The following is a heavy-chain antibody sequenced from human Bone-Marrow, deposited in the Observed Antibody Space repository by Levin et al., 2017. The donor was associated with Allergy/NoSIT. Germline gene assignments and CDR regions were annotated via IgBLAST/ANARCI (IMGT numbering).Heavy chain of an antibody. J-gene: IGHJ3*02. Sequence: GGSLRLSCAVSGFTVSAYWMSWVRQAPGKGLEWVANIQQNGNEKYYVDSVKGRFTISRDNAKNSLYLQMNSLRAEDTAVYYCARFDYRDYNDAFDIWGQGTMVTVSS. V-gene: IGHV3-7*01. CDR1: GFTVSAYW. D-gene: IGHD4-17*01. CDR2: IQQNGNEK. CDR3: ARFDYRDYNDAFDI.